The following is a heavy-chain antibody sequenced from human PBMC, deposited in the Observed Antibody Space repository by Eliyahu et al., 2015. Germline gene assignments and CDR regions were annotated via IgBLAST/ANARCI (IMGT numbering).Heavy chain of an antibody. J-gene: IGHJ5*02. CDR3: ARRGYKSDWSWFDP. CDR1: GYSFTNYW. D-gene: IGHD6-19*01. V-gene: IGHV5-51*01. CDR2: IHPGDSDT. Sequence: EVQLVQSGAXVKKPGXSLKISCQGSGYSFTNYWIGWVRQMPGKGLEWMGIIHPGDSDTTYSPSFQGQVTISADKSISTAYLQWSSLKASDTAMYYCARRGYKSDWSWFDPWGQGTLVTVSS.